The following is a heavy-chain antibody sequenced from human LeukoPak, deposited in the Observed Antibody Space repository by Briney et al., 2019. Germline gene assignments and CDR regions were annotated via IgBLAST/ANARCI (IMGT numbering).Heavy chain of an antibody. CDR2: IDPSDSYT. J-gene: IGHJ6*02. Sequence: GESLRISCKGSGYSFTSYWISWVRQMPGKGLEWMGRIDPSDSYTNYSPSFQGHVTISADKSISTAYLQWSSLKASDTAMYYCARPGSSSSWGVYYYYGMDVWGQGTTVTVS. CDR1: GYSFTSYW. CDR3: ARPGSSSSWGVYYYYGMDV. V-gene: IGHV5-10-1*01. D-gene: IGHD6-13*01.